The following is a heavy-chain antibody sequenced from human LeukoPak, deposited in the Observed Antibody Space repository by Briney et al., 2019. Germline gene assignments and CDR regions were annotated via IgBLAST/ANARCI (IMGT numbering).Heavy chain of an antibody. CDR2: ISSSFSSI. CDR1: GFTFSSYS. V-gene: IGHV3-48*01. Sequence: GGSLRLSCAVSGFTFSSYSMNWVRQAPGKGLEWVSYISSSFSSIYYADSVKGRFTISRDNAKNSLYLQMHSLRPEDTAVYYCARLDVSYYYYGMDVWGQGTTVIVSS. D-gene: IGHD2-2*03. J-gene: IGHJ6*02. CDR3: ARLDVSYYYYGMDV.